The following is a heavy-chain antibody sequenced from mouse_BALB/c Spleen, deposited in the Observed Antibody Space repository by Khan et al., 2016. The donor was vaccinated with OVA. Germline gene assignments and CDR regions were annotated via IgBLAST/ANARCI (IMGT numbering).Heavy chain of an antibody. D-gene: IGHD1-1*01. CDR2: INPSTGYT. Sequence: QMQLEESGAELAKPGASVKMSCKASGYTFINYWILWVKQRPGQGLEWIGYINPSTGYTEYNQNFKDKATLTADKSSSTAYMQLSSLTSEDSAVYYCARRGLRWDFDYWGQGTTLTV. CDR1: GYTFINYW. V-gene: IGHV1-7*01. CDR3: ARRGLRWDFDY. J-gene: IGHJ2*01.